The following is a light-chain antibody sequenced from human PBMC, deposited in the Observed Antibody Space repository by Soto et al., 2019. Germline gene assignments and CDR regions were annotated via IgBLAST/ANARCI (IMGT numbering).Light chain of an antibody. J-gene: IGLJ2*01. V-gene: IGLV1-51*01. Sequence: QSVLTQSPSVSAAPGQKVTISCSGSSSNIGNNYVSWYQQLQGTAPQLLIYDNNNRPSGIPDRFSGSKSGTSGTLDITGLQTGDEADYYCATWDGSRPGEVFGGGTKLTVL. CDR2: DNN. CDR1: SSNIGNNY. CDR3: ATWDGSRPGEV.